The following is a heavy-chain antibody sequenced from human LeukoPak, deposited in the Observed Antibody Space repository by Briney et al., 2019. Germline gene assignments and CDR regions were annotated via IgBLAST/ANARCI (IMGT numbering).Heavy chain of an antibody. CDR2: IIPILGIA. Sequence: SVKVSCKASGGTFSSYAISWVRPAPGQGLEWMGRIIPILGIANYAQKFQGRVTITADKSTSTAYMELSSLRSEDTAVYYCARYGHYCSGGSCYALGRWFDPWGQGTLVTVSS. D-gene: IGHD2-15*01. CDR3: ARYGHYCSGGSCYALGRWFDP. J-gene: IGHJ5*02. V-gene: IGHV1-69*04. CDR1: GGTFSSYA.